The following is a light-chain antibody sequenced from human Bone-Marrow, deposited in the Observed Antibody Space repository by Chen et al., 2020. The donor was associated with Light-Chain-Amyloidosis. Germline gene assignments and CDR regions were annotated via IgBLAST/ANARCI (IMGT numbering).Light chain of an antibody. J-gene: IGLJ3*02. Sequence: NFMLTQPHSVSESPGKTVIISCTRSSGSIATNYVQWYQQRPGSSPTTVIYADDQRPSGVPDRFSGSIDRSSSSASLPISGLKTEDVPDYDCQSYQGSSQGVFGGGTKLPVL. CDR2: ADD. CDR3: QSYQGSSQGV. CDR1: SGSIATNY. V-gene: IGLV6-57*01.